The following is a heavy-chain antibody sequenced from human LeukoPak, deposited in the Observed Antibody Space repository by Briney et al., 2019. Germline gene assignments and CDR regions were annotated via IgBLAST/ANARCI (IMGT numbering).Heavy chain of an antibody. D-gene: IGHD6-19*01. CDR2: ISYDGSNK. J-gene: IGHJ4*02. CDR1: GFTFSSYS. CDR3: ARDQAVAMSNPVRFDY. Sequence: RGSLRLSCAASGFTFSSYSMNWVRQAPGKGLEWVAVISYDGSNKYYADSVKGRFTISRDNSKNTLYLQMNSLRAEDTAVYYCARDQAVAMSNPVRFDYWGQGTLVTVSS. V-gene: IGHV3-30*03.